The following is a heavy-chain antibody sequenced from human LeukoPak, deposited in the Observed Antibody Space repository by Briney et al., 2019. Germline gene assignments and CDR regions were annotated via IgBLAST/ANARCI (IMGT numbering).Heavy chain of an antibody. D-gene: IGHD2/OR15-2a*01. CDR3: SXENTEXXTXGLGV. V-gene: IGHV3-48*01. CDR1: GFTFSSYS. Sequence: PGGSLRLSCAASGFTFSSYSMNWVRQAPGKGLEWVSSISSSSSIKYYADSVKGRFTISRDNAKDSLYLQMNSLRVEDTAVYYCSXENTEXXTXGLGVWGKGTTVTVSS. J-gene: IGHJ6*04. CDR2: ISSSSSIK.